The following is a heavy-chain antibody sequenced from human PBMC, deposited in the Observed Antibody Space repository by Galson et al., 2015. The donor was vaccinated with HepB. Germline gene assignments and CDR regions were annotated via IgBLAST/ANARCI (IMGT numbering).Heavy chain of an antibody. CDR3: ARGDVVVVAATLGQYYFDY. V-gene: IGHV3-30-3*01. D-gene: IGHD2-15*01. CDR2: ISYDGSNK. J-gene: IGHJ4*02. Sequence: SLRLSCAASGFTFSSYAMHWVRQAPGKGLEWVAVISYDGSNKYYADSVKGRFTISRDNSKNTLYLQMNSLRAEDTAVYYCARGDVVVVAATLGQYYFDYWGQGTLVTVSS. CDR1: GFTFSSYA.